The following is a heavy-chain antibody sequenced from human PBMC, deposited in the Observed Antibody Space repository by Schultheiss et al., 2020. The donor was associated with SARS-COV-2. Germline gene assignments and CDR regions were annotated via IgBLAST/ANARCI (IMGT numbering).Heavy chain of an antibody. Sequence: SETLSLTCTVSGGSISSYYWSWIRQPAGKGLEWIGRIYTSGSTYYNPSLKSRVTISVDTSKNQFSLKLSSVTAADTAVYYCARRGRVQGFDYWGQGTLVTVSS. D-gene: IGHD5-24*01. CDR1: GGSISSYY. V-gene: IGHV4-4*07. CDR3: ARRGRVQGFDY. J-gene: IGHJ4*02. CDR2: IYTSGST.